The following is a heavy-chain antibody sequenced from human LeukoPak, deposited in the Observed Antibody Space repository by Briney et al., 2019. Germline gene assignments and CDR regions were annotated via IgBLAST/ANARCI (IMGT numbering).Heavy chain of an antibody. D-gene: IGHD1-20*01. V-gene: IGHV4-61*05. CDR2: IYYSGST. CDR3: ARGAVTGDNWFDP. J-gene: IGHJ5*02. CDR1: GGSISSSSYY. Sequence: SETLSLTCTVSGGSISSSSYYWGWIRQPPGKGLEWIGYIYYSGSTNYNPSLKSRVTISVDTSKNQFSLKLSSVTAADTAVYYCARGAVTGDNWFDPWGQGTLVTVSS.